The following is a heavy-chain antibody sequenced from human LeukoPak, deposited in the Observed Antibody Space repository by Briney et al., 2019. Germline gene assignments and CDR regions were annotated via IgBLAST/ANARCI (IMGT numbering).Heavy chain of an antibody. CDR1: GFTVSSNY. V-gene: IGHV3-53*01. J-gene: IGHJ4*02. D-gene: IGHD2-15*01. CDR3: ARGFCSGGSCYDFNY. Sequence: GGSLRLSCAASGFTVSSNYMSWVRQAPGKGLEWVSVIYAGGSTYYADSVKGRFTISRDNSKNTLYLQMSSLRAEDTAVYYCARGFCSGGSCYDFNYWGQGTLVTVSS. CDR2: IYAGGST.